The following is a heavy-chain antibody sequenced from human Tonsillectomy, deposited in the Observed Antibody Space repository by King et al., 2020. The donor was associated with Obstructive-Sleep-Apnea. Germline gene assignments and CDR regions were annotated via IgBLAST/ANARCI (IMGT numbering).Heavy chain of an antibody. J-gene: IGHJ4*02. V-gene: IGHV3-9*01. CDR1: GFTFDAFC. Sequence: VQRVESGGGLVQPGGSLRLSCAGSGFTFDAFCVYVVRQAPGNVLEWVSGINWNGDTSGYGASVRGRFTISRDNAKNSLYLHMTSLRSDDTAMYYCATVADYWGQGTLITVSS. CDR2: INWNGDTS. CDR3: ATVADY.